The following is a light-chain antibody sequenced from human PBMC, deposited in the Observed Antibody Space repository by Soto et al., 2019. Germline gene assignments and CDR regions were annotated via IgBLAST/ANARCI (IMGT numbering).Light chain of an antibody. J-gene: IGKJ1*01. Sequence: AIPMTQSPSSLSASVGDRVTITCRASQGIRSYLSWYQQKPGKAPKLLIYAASSLQSGVPSRFSGSGSGTDFTLTISSLQPEDFATYYCLQDYDYSWTFGQGTKVEIK. CDR3: LQDYDYSWT. CDR2: AAS. V-gene: IGKV1-6*01. CDR1: QGIRSY.